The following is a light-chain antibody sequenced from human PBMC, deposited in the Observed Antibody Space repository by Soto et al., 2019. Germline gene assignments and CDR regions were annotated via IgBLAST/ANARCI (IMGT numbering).Light chain of an antibody. J-gene: IGLJ1*01. CDR1: GSDVGEYNY. CDR3: SSYTSTSTLYV. V-gene: IGLV2-14*01. CDR2: EVR. Sequence: QSVLAQPASVSVSLGQSITISCTGTGSDVGEYNYVSWYQQHPGKAPKLMIYEVRNRPPGVSNRFSGSKSGNTASLTIAGLQAEDEADYYCSSYTSTSTLYVFGTGTKVTVL.